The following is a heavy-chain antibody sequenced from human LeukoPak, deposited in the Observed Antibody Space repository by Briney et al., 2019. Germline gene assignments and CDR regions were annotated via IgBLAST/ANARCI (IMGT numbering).Heavy chain of an antibody. CDR3: ATYDQKLAFDN. Sequence: PSETLSVTCIVSGGSMSSYYWSWIRQPAGKGLEWIGRMYTDGSTNYNPFLNSRVTMSVDTSKKHFSLRLNSVTAADTAVYYCATYDQKLAFDNWGQGTLVTVSS. D-gene: IGHD6-13*01. CDR1: GGSMSSYY. CDR2: MYTDGST. J-gene: IGHJ4*02. V-gene: IGHV4-4*07.